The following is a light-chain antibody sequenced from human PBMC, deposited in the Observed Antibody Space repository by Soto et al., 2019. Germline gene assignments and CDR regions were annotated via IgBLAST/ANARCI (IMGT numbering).Light chain of an antibody. V-gene: IGLV2-23*02. CDR2: EVN. CDR1: NGDVGSYDL. CDR3: CSDTGSNSLI. J-gene: IGLJ2*01. Sequence: QSALTQPASVSGSPGQSITISCTGTNGDVGSYDLVSWYQRYPGEAPKLIIYEVNKRPSGISNRFSGSKSGNTASLTISGLQADDDAEYDYCSDTGSNSLIFGGGTKLTVL.